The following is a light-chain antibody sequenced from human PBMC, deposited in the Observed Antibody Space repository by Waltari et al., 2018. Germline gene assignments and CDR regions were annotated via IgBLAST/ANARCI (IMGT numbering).Light chain of an antibody. J-gene: IGLJ2*01. CDR2: TNN. CDR3: AAWDDSLSGMV. Sequence: QSVLTQPPSAAGTPGQRVTISCSGSSSSIGSNYVYWYQQLPGTAPKLLIYTNNQRPSGVPDRFSDSNSGTSASLVISGLRSEDEADYYCAAWDDSLSGMVFGGGTKLTVL. CDR1: SSSIGSNY. V-gene: IGLV1-47*02.